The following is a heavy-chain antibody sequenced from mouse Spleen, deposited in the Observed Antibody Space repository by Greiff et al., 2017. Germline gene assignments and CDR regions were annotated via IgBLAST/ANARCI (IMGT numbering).Heavy chain of an antibody. CDR2: ISGGGGNT. V-gene: IGHV5-9*01. J-gene: IGHJ3*01. D-gene: IGHD2-1*01. CDR3: ARHLYYGNHPFAY. CDR1: GFTFSSYT. Sequence: EVQRVESGGGLVKPGGSLKLSCAASGFTFSSYTMSWVRQTPEKRLEWVATISGGGGNTYYPDSVKGRFTISRDNAKNTLYLQMSSLRSEDTALYYCARHLYYGNHPFAYWGQGTLVTVSA.